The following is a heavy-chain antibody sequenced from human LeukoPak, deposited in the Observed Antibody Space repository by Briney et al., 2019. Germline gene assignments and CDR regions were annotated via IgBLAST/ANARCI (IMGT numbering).Heavy chain of an antibody. D-gene: IGHD3-10*01. CDR3: ARQPGNYYIDH. CDR1: GGSISSSTYY. Sequence: SETLSLTCTVSGGSISSSTYYWGWIRQPPGKGREWIGNLYYSGSTYYNPSLKSRVTISVDTSKNQFSLKLSSVTAADTAVYYCARQPGNYYIDHWGQGTLLTVSS. J-gene: IGHJ4*02. V-gene: IGHV4-39*01. CDR2: LYYSGST.